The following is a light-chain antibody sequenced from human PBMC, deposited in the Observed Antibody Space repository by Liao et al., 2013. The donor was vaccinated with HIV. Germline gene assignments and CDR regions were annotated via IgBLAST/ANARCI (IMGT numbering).Light chain of an antibody. CDR3: QAWDSSTEWV. V-gene: IGLV3-1*01. J-gene: IGLJ3*02. CDR2: QDS. CDR1: KLAYKY. Sequence: SYELTQPPSVSVSPGQTASITCSGDKLAYKYASWYQQKPGQSPVLVIYQDSKRPSGIPERFSGSNSGNTATLTISGTQAMDEADYYCQAWDSSTEWVFGGGTKLTVL.